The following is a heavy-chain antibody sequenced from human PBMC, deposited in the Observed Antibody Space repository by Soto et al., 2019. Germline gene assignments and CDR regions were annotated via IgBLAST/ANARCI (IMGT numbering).Heavy chain of an antibody. D-gene: IGHD6-13*01. CDR2: LSGSGGST. CDR1: GFTFSSYA. CDR3: DVLSSSWHLGGCFDY. J-gene: IGHJ4*02. Sequence: EVQLLESGGGLVQPGGSLRLSCAASGFTFSSYAMSWVRQSPGKGLEWVSALSGSGGSTYYADSVKGRFTISRDNSKNTLYLQMTSLRAADTAVYSCDVLSSSWHLGGCFDYWCQGTLVTVS. V-gene: IGHV3-23*01.